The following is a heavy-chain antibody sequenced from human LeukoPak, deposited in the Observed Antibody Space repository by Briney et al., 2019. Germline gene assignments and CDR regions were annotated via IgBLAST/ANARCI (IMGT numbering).Heavy chain of an antibody. CDR2: ISSSSSYI. J-gene: IGHJ5*02. Sequence: PGGSLRLSCAASGFTFGDYSMNWVRQAPGKGLEWVSSISSSSSYIYYADSVKGRFTISRDNAKNSLYLQMNSLRAEDTAVYYCARHGVPAATRSWFDPWGQGTLVTVSS. CDR1: GFTFGDYS. D-gene: IGHD2-2*01. V-gene: IGHV3-21*01. CDR3: ARHGVPAATRSWFDP.